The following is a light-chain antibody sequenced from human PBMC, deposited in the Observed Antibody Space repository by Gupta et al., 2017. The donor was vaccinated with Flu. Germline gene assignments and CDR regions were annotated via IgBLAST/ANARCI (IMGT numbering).Light chain of an antibody. CDR2: SNN. Sequence: QSVLTQPPSASGTPGQRVTISCSGSSSNIGSNTVNWYHQLLGTAPKLLIYSNNQRPSGVPDRFSGSKSGTSASLTISGLQSEDEADYYCAAWDDSLNGPVFGGGTKLTVL. J-gene: IGLJ3*02. V-gene: IGLV1-44*01. CDR3: AAWDDSLNGPV. CDR1: SSNIGSNT.